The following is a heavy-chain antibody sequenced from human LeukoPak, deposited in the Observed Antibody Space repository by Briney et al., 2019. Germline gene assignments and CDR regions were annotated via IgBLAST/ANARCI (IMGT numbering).Heavy chain of an antibody. J-gene: IGHJ3*02. CDR3: AREGPQYCSGGRCHGDAFDI. D-gene: IGHD2-15*01. V-gene: IGHV3-48*03. Sequence: GGSLRLSCAASGFTFSTYEMDWVRQAPGKGLEWVSYISSSLSTIYYADSAKGRFTISRDNAKNSLYLQLNSLRAEDTAVYYCAREGPQYCSGGRCHGDAFDIWGQGTMVTVSS. CDR1: GFTFSTYE. CDR2: ISSSLSTI.